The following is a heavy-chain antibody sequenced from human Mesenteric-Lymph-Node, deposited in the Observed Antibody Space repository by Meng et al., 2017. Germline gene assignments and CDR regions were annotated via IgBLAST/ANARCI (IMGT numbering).Heavy chain of an antibody. CDR3: ASTSPQFDY. CDR1: CFTFTSYD. Sequence: HVQRVKSGTRAKNPWPSCKVSCKDACFTFTSYDINWARQASGQGLEWMGWMNPNSGNTGYAQKFQGRVTMTRNTSISTAYMELSSLRSEDTVVYYCASTSPQFDYWGQGTLVTVSS. J-gene: IGHJ4*02. CDR2: MNPNSGNT. D-gene: IGHD3-16*01. V-gene: IGHV1-8*02.